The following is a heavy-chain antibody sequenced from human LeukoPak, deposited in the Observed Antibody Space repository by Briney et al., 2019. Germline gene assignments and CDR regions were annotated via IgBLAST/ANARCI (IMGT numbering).Heavy chain of an antibody. CDR2: RYYSGST. D-gene: IGHD2-21*02. CDR1: GGSISSYY. CDR3: ARVRADFETD. J-gene: IGHJ1*01. V-gene: IGHV4-59*01. Sequence: PSETLSLTCSVSGGSISSYYWTWIRQPPGKGLEWIGYRYYSGSTTYNPSLKSRVTISVDTSKSQFSLKLISVTAADTAIYYCARVRADFETDWGQGTLVTVSS.